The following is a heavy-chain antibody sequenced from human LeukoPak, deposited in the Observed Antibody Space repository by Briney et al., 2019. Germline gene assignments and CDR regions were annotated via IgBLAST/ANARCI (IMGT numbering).Heavy chain of an antibody. Sequence: SVKVSCKASGGTFSSYSISWVRQAPGQGLEWMGRIIPIFGIANYAQKFQGRVTFTADKSTSTAYMELSSLRSEDTAVYYCAVDTAMLPSDYWGQGTLVTVSS. V-gene: IGHV1-69*02. CDR2: IIPIFGIA. CDR1: GGTFSSYS. J-gene: IGHJ4*02. CDR3: AVDTAMLPSDY. D-gene: IGHD5-18*01.